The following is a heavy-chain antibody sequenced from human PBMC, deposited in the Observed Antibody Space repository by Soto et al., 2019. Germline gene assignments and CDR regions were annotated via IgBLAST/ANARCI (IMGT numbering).Heavy chain of an antibody. CDR1: GYTFTSYD. D-gene: IGHD3-16*02. J-gene: IGHJ5*02. Sequence: GASVKVSCKASGYTFTSYDINWVRQATGQGLEWMGWMNPNSGNTGYAQKLQGRVTMTRNTSISTAYMELSSLRSEDTAVCYCAIGPEYYDYIWGSYRRYNWFDPWGQGTLVTVSS. CDR3: AIGPEYYDYIWGSYRRYNWFDP. V-gene: IGHV1-8*01. CDR2: MNPNSGNT.